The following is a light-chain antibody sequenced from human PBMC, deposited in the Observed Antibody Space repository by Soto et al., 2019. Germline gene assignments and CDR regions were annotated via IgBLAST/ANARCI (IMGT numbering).Light chain of an antibody. CDR3: QQRGT. J-gene: IGKJ4*01. Sequence: IVLTQSPATLSLSPGERATLSCRASQSISSYVAWYQQKPGQAPRLLIYDTSNRATGIPTRFSGSGSGTAFTLTLSNLEPEDFAVYYCQQRGTFGGGTKLDIK. CDR1: QSISSY. V-gene: IGKV3-11*01. CDR2: DTS.